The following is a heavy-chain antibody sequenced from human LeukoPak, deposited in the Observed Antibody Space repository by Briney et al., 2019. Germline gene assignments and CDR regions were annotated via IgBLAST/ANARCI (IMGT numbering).Heavy chain of an antibody. CDR2: IYYSGST. D-gene: IGHD6-13*01. Sequence: SETLSLTCTVSGGSVSSGSYYWSWLRQPPGKGLEWIGYIYYSGSTNYNPSLKSRVTISVDTSKNQLSLKLSSVTAADTAVYYCARVVYSSILHWGQGTLVTVSS. CDR1: GGSVSSGSYY. V-gene: IGHV4-61*01. J-gene: IGHJ4*02. CDR3: ARVVYSSILH.